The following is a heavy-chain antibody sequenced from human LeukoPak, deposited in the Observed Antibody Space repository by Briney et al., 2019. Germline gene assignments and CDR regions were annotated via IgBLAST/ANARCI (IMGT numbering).Heavy chain of an antibody. CDR2: IYYSGST. CDR1: GGSISSYY. V-gene: IGHV4-59*01. Sequence: SETLSLTCTVSGGSISSYYWSWIRQPPGKGLEWIGYIYYSGSTNYNPSLRSRVTISVDTSKNQFSLNLTSVTAADTAVYYCARAPAGPPYYYMDVWGTGTTVAVS. J-gene: IGHJ6*03. CDR3: ARAPAGPPYYYMDV.